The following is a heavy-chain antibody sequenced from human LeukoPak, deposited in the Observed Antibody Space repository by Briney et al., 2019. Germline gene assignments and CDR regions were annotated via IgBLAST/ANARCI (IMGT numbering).Heavy chain of an antibody. CDR3: AKTTLYSSSWYYFDY. D-gene: IGHD6-13*01. J-gene: IGHJ4*02. Sequence: GRSLRLSCAASGSTFDDYAMHWVRHAPGKGLEWVSGISWNSGSIGYADSVKGRFTISRDNAKNSLYLQMNSLRAEDTALYYCAKTTLYSSSWYYFDYWGQGTLVTVSS. CDR2: ISWNSGSI. V-gene: IGHV3-9*01. CDR1: GSTFDDYA.